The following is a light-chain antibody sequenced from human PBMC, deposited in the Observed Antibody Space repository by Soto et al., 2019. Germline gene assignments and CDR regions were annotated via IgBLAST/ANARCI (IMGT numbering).Light chain of an antibody. CDR2: DAS. V-gene: IGKV1-5*01. Sequence: DIQMTQSPSTLSASVGDRVTITCRASQTIHSFLAWYQQKAGKAPKLLIYDASNLESEVPSRFSGSGSGTEFTLTISSLQPDDFATYYCQQANSFPITFGQGTRLEI. CDR3: QQANSFPIT. J-gene: IGKJ5*01. CDR1: QTIHSF.